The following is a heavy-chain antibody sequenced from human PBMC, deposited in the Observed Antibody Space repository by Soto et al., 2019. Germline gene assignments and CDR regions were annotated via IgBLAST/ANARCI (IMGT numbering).Heavy chain of an antibody. CDR1: GYTFTSYG. CDR2: ISAYNGNT. V-gene: IGHV1-18*01. J-gene: IGHJ4*02. D-gene: IGHD1-26*01. CDR3: ARDGGYSGSY. Sequence: QVQLVQSGAEVKKPGASVKVSCKASGYTFTSYGISWVRQAPGQGLEWMGWISAYNGNTNYAQKLXGXVXMXXDTTTRTAYMERRGLRSDDTAVYYCARDGGYSGSYWGQGTLVTVSS.